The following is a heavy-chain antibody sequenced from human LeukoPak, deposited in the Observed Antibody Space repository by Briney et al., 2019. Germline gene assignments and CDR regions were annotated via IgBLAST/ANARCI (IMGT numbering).Heavy chain of an antibody. CDR1: GVTLSDHH. V-gene: IGHV3-72*01. Sequence: TGGSLRLSCAASGVTLSDHHMDWVRQPPGKGLEWIGRSRNKANSYATEYAASVKGRFAISRDDSNNSLYLQMNSLKSEDTAVYYCARVRYGGYDFDQWGQGTLVTVSS. J-gene: IGHJ4*02. CDR2: SRNKANSYAT. CDR3: ARVRYGGYDFDQ. D-gene: IGHD4-17*01.